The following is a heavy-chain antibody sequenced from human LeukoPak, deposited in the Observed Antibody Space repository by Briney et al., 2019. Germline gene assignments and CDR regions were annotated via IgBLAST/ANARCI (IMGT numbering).Heavy chain of an antibody. CDR2: IYYSGST. V-gene: IGHV4-31*03. J-gene: IGHJ5*02. CDR3: ARDLYYYYDSSGSWFDP. Sequence: SQTLSLTCTVSGGSISSVGYYWSWIRQHPGKGLEWIGYIYYSGSTYYNPSLKSRVTISVDTSKNLFSLKLSSVTAADTAVYYCARDLYYYYDSSGSWFDPWGQGTLVTVSS. D-gene: IGHD3-22*01. CDR1: GGSISSVGYY.